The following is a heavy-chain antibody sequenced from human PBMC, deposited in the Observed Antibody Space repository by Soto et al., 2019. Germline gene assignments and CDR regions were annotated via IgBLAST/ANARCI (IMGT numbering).Heavy chain of an antibody. V-gene: IGHV4-34*01. CDR2: INHSGST. Sequence: QVQLPQWGTGLLKHTEKLSLTCADYGGSFSDYYWRWIRQPPGKGLEWIGDINHSGSTNYNPSLKGRVTISVVTSKDRGSLTLSSVAGADTAVSDWARGLGLLWIDYGGQGTLVAVSS. CDR1: GGSFSDYY. CDR3: ARGLGLLWIDY. D-gene: IGHD2-15*01. J-gene: IGHJ4*02.